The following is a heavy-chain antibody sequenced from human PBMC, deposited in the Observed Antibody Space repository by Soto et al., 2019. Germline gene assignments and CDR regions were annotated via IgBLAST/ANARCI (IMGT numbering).Heavy chain of an antibody. J-gene: IGHJ4*02. CDR1: GYTFTNFG. D-gene: IGHD3-16*01. Sequence: QVQLVQSGAEVKKPGASVKVSCKTSGYTFTNFGLSGVRQAPGQGLEWMGWISAYNGNTNYAQNFQGRVTMTTDTSTSTAYMDLSSVISDDTVGYYCVRGGTPIDCWGQGTLVTVSS. CDR2: ISAYNGNT. V-gene: IGHV1-18*01. CDR3: VRGGTPIDC.